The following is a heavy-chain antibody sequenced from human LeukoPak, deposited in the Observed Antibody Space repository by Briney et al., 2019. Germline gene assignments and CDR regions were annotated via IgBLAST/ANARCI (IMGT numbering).Heavy chain of an antibody. V-gene: IGHV1-69*13. Sequence: SVKVSCKASGGTLSSYAISWVRQAPGQGLEWMGGIIPIFGTANYAQKFQGRVTITADESTSTAYMELSSLRSEDTAVYYCARSTYYDFWSGYYSPNPIDYWGQGTLVTVSS. D-gene: IGHD3-3*01. CDR1: GGTLSSYA. CDR2: IIPIFGTA. CDR3: ARSTYYDFWSGYYSPNPIDY. J-gene: IGHJ4*02.